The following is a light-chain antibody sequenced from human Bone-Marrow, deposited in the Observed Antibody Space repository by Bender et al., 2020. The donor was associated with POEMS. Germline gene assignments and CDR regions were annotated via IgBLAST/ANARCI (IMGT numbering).Light chain of an antibody. CDR3: QSYHNSTQVI. CDR2: EDK. Sequence: NFLLTQPHSVSGSPGKTVTISCTRSTGNIAGDYVQWYRQRPGSAPITVIFEDKQRVSGVPDRFSGSVDTSSNSASLTISGLQTEDEAVYYCQSYHNSTQVIFGGGTELTVL. V-gene: IGLV6-57*04. CDR1: TGNIAGDY. J-gene: IGLJ2*01.